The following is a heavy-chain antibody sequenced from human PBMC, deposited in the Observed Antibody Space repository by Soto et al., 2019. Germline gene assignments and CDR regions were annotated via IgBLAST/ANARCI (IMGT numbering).Heavy chain of an antibody. CDR2: MSPSGST. J-gene: IGHJ4*02. CDR1: GYTFTSYY. Sequence: ASVKVSCKASGYTFTSYYMHWVRQAPGQGLEWMGIMSPSGSTSYAQKFQGRVTMTRDTSTSKVYMELSSLRVEDTAVYYCAKYRTYYDSTGAHRVFDYWGPGTLVTVSS. CDR3: AKYRTYYDSTGAHRVFDY. V-gene: IGHV1-46*01. D-gene: IGHD3-22*01.